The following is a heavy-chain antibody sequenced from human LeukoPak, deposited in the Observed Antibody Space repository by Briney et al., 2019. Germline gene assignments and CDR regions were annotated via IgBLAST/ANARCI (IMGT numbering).Heavy chain of an antibody. V-gene: IGHV4-31*03. CDR1: GGSISSGGHY. CDR2: IFYSGNT. Sequence: PSETLSLTCTVSGGSISSGGHYWSWLRQHPGKGLEWIGYIFYSGNTYYNPSLTSRVTMSVDTSKNQFSLKLTSVTAADTAMYYCARDGAFDIWGPGTMVTVSS. CDR3: ARDGAFDI. J-gene: IGHJ3*02.